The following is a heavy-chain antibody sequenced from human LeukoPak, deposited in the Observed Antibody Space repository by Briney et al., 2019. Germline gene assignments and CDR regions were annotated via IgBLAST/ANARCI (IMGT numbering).Heavy chain of an antibody. Sequence: GGSLSLSCAASGFTFSNYCMIWVRQAQGKGRVWVASITTSSSYIYYADSVKGRFTISRDNAKASLYLQMDSLRAEDTALYYCARDQGREIRDGYRYFYMDVWGKGTTVTVSS. CDR1: GFTFSNYC. CDR2: ITTSSSYI. V-gene: IGHV3-21*01. D-gene: IGHD5-24*01. CDR3: ARDQGREIRDGYRYFYMDV. J-gene: IGHJ6*03.